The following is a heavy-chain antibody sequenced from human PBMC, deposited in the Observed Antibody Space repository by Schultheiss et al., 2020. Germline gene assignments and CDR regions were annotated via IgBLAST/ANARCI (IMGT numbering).Heavy chain of an antibody. J-gene: IGHJ4*02. V-gene: IGHV1-2*02. D-gene: IGHD3-9*01. CDR2: IHPNTGGT. CDR3: ATDIDGKTPGDH. CDR1: GYTFTGYC. Sequence: ASVKVSCKASGYTFTGYCIHWVRQAPGQGLEWMGWIHPNTGGTNYAQKFQGRVTMTRDTSINTAYLELSSLTSDDTAVYYCATDIDGKTPGDHWGQGALVTVSS.